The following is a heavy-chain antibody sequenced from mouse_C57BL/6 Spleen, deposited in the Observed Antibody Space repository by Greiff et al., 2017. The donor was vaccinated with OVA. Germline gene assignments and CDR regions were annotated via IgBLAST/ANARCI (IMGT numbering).Heavy chain of an antibody. V-gene: IGHV1-52*01. CDR1: GYTFTSYW. J-gene: IGHJ4*01. D-gene: IGHD3-2*01. CDR2: IDPSDSET. Sequence: QVQLQQPGAELVRPGSSVKLSCKASGYTFTSYWMHWVKQRPIQGLAWIGNIDPSDSETHYNEKFKDKATLTVDKSSSTAYMQLSSLTSEDYAVYDYARKGRQDYAMDDWGQGTSVTVSS. CDR3: ARKGRQDYAMDD.